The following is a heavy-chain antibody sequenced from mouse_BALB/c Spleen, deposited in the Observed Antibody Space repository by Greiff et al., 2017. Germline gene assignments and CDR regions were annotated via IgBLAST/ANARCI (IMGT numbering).Heavy chain of an antibody. CDR1: GYSITSGYY. V-gene: IGHV3-6*02. D-gene: IGHD2-1*01. CDR2: ISYDGSN. Sequence: EVKLMESGPGLVKPSQSLSLTCSVTGYSITSGYYWNWIRQFPGNKLEWMGYISYDGSNNYNPSLKNRISITRDTSKNQFFLKLNSVTTEDTATYYCARRYYGNAMDYWGQGTSVTVSS. CDR3: ARRYYGNAMDY. J-gene: IGHJ4*01.